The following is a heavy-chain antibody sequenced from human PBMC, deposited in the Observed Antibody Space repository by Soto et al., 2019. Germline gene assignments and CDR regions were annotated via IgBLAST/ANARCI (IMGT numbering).Heavy chain of an antibody. J-gene: IGHJ6*02. CDR3: ARGVLTGYSPYYYYYYGMDV. CDR1: GGSFRGYY. CDR2: INHSGST. Sequence: QVQLQQWGAGLLKPSETLSLTCAVYGGSFRGYYWSWIRQPPGKGLEWIGEINHSGSTNYNPSLKSRVTISVDTSKNQFSLKLSSVPAADTAVYYCARGVLTGYSPYYYYYYGMDVWGQGTTVTVSS. V-gene: IGHV4-34*01. D-gene: IGHD3-9*01.